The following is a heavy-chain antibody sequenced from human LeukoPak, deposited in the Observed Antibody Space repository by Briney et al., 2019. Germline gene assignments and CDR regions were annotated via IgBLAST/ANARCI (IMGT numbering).Heavy chain of an antibody. J-gene: IGHJ4*01. Sequence: GGSLRLSCAASGFTFSSYGMHWVRQAPGKGLEWVAVIWYDGSNKYYADSVKGRFTISRDNSKNTLYLQMNSLRAEDTAVYYYAKLPSGGTGTALIDYWGQGTLVTVSS. CDR1: GFTFSSYG. D-gene: IGHD1-1*01. V-gene: IGHV3-33*06. CDR3: AKLPSGGTGTALIDY. CDR2: IWYDGSNK.